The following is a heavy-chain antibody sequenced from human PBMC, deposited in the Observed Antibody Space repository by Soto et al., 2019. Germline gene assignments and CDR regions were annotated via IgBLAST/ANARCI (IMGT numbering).Heavy chain of an antibody. CDR3: ARSAAAMQDGRMHAFGI. D-gene: IGHD2-2*01. CDR2: ISYDGSNK. Sequence: QVQLVESGGGVVQPGRSLRLSCAASGFTFSSYAMHWVRQAPGKGLEWVAVISYDGSNKYYADSVKGRFTISRDNSKNPLCLQRNSLRAEDTTVYYCARSAAAMQDGRMHAFGIWGQGTMVTVSS. J-gene: IGHJ3*02. CDR1: GFTFSSYA. V-gene: IGHV3-30-3*01.